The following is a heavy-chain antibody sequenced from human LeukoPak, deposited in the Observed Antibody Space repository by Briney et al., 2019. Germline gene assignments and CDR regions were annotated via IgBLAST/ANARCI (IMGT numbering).Heavy chain of an antibody. Sequence: ASVKVSCKASGYTFTGYYMHWVRQAPGQGLEWMGWINPNSGGTNYAQKFQGRVTMTRDTSISTAYMELSRLRSDDTAVYYCAARYDYGDYVVRPWGQGTLVTVSS. CDR1: GYTFTGYY. J-gene: IGHJ4*02. D-gene: IGHD4-17*01. V-gene: IGHV1-2*02. CDR2: INPNSGGT. CDR3: AARYDYGDYVVRP.